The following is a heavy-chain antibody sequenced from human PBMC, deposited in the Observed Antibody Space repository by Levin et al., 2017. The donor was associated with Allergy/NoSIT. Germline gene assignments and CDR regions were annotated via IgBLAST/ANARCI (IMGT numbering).Heavy chain of an antibody. J-gene: IGHJ4*02. V-gene: IGHV3-11*05. CDR3: ARDRRPYGSGSYYWFDY. Sequence: GGSLRLSCAASGFTFSDYYMSWIRQAPGKGLEWVSYISSSSSYTNYADSVKGRFTISRDNAKNSLYLQMNSLRAGDTAVYYCARDRRPYGSGSYYWFDYWGQGTLVTVSS. CDR1: GFTFSDYY. D-gene: IGHD3-10*01. CDR2: ISSSSSYT.